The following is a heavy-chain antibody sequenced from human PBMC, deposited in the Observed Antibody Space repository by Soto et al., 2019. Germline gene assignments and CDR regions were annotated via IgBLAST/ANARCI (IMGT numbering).Heavy chain of an antibody. Sequence: TLSLTWAISGDNVSSNSDAWNWIRQSPSRGLEWLGRTYYRSKWYNDYAVSVKSRITINPDTSKNQFSLQLNSVTPEDTAVYYCARDGISDGFDRYYFDYWVQGTLVTVSS. J-gene: IGHJ4*02. V-gene: IGHV6-1*01. CDR1: GDNVSSNSDA. CDR2: TYYRSKWYN. CDR3: ARDGISDGFDRYYFDY. D-gene: IGHD5-12*01.